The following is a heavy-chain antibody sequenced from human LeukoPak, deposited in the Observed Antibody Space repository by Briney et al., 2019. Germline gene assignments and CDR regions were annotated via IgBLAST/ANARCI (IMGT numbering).Heavy chain of an antibody. Sequence: SQTLSLTCTVSGGSISSGGYYWSWIRQHPGKGLEWIGYIYYSGSTYYNPSLKSRVTISVDTSKNQFSLKLSSVTAADTAVYYCARQYGRMVRGLSNWFDPWGQGTLVTVSS. J-gene: IGHJ5*02. D-gene: IGHD3-10*01. V-gene: IGHV4-31*03. CDR2: IYYSGST. CDR3: ARQYGRMVRGLSNWFDP. CDR1: GGSISSGGYY.